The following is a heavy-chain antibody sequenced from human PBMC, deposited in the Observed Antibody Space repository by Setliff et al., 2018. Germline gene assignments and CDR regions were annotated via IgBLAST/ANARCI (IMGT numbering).Heavy chain of an antibody. Sequence: PGGSLRLSCAASGFTFSNHWMTWVRQAPGKGLEWVANIKQDGSDKYYADSVQGRFTISRDKNSLYLQMHSLRAEDTDVYYCAREGIRGYFYYYMDVWGKGTTVTVSS. V-gene: IGHV3-7*03. CDR2: IKQDGSDK. J-gene: IGHJ6*03. CDR3: AREGIRGYFYYYMDV. CDR1: GFTFSNHW.